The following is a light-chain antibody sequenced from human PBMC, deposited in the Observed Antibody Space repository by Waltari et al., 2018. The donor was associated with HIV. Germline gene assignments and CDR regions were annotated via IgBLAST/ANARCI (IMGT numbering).Light chain of an antibody. V-gene: IGKV3-15*01. CDR2: DAS. Sequence: EIVMTQSPATLSVSPGERDTLCCRTSQSVSINLACYQQKPGQAHRLIIYDASTRATGIPARFSGSGSGTYFTLTISSLQSEDFAVYYCQQYNNWPPGTFCQGAKLEIK. CDR3: QQYNNWPPGT. J-gene: IGKJ2*01. CDR1: QSVSIN.